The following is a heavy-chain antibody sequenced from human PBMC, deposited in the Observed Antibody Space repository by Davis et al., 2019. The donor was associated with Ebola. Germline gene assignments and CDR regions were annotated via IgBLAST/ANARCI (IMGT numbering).Heavy chain of an antibody. CDR1: GGSFSGYY. CDR3: ARVITDYGAKYFDY. V-gene: IGHV4-59*01. J-gene: IGHJ4*02. CDR2: IYYSGST. D-gene: IGHD4-17*01. Sequence: SETLSLTCAVYGGSFSGYYWSWIRQPPGKELEWIGYIYYSGSTNYNPSLKSRVTISVDTSKNQFSLKLSSVTAADTAVYYCARVITDYGAKYFDYWGQGTLVTVSS.